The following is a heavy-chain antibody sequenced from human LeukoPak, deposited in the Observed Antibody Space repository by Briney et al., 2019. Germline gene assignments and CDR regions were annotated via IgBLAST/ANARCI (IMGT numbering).Heavy chain of an antibody. Sequence: ASVKVSCKAPGYTFTTYGISWVRQVPGQGLEWMGWISGYNGNRNNAQKLQGRVTMTTDTSTSTAYMELRSLRSDDTAVYYCARDGRYNLNYADYWGQGTLVTVSS. V-gene: IGHV1-18*01. CDR3: ARDGRYNLNYADY. D-gene: IGHD1-20*01. CDR2: ISGYNGNR. J-gene: IGHJ4*02. CDR1: GYTFTTYG.